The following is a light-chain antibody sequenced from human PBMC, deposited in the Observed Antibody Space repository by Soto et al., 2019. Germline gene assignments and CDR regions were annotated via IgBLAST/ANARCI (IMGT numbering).Light chain of an antibody. J-gene: IGLJ1*01. V-gene: IGLV2-14*01. Sequence: QSALTQPASVSGSHGQSITISCTGTSSDVGAYDYVSWYQQHPGKAPKLMIYEVRNRPSGVSSRFSGSKSGNTASLTISGLQAEDEADYYCSSYTISSTLFYVFGTGTKVTVL. CDR3: SSYTISSTLFYV. CDR2: EVR. CDR1: SSDVGAYDY.